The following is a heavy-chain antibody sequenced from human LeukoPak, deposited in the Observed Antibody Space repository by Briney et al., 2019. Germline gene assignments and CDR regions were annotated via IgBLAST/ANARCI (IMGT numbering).Heavy chain of an antibody. D-gene: IGHD6-19*01. J-gene: IGHJ4*02. Sequence: ASVKVSCKASGYTFTDYALHWVRQAPGQSLEWMGWITTGRGDTRYSQAFQRRITITRDKSASTVSMDLSALRSEDTAVYYRARGGKQWRGGNYFDSWGQGTLVAVSS. CDR1: GYTFTDYA. CDR2: ITTGRGDT. CDR3: ARGGKQWRGGNYFDS. V-gene: IGHV1-3*03.